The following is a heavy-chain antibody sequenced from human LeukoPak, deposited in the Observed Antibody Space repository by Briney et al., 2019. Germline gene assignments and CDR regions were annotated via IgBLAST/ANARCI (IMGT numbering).Heavy chain of an antibody. Sequence: SETLSLTCTVSGVSISTYYWSWIRQPPGKGLEWIGYSDYNGGTHYNPSLESRVTISVDTSKNQFSLNLRSVTAADTAVYYCARVGSYAFDIWGQGTVVTVSS. V-gene: IGHV4-59*01. J-gene: IGHJ3*02. CDR1: GVSISTYY. CDR3: ARVGSYAFDI. CDR2: SDYNGGT.